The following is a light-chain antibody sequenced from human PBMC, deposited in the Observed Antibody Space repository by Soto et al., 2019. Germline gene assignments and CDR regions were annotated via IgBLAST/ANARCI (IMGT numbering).Light chain of an antibody. CDR2: GAS. J-gene: IGKJ4*01. CDR1: QSIGAN. V-gene: IGKV3-15*01. CDR3: QQYKNWPPSVT. Sequence: EIVMTQSPATLSVFPGERATLSCRASQSIGANLAWYQQKPGQAPRLLIYGASAMATGIPTSFRGSGSGTEFTLTISSLQSEDFAVYYCQQYKNWPPSVTFGGGTKVEIK.